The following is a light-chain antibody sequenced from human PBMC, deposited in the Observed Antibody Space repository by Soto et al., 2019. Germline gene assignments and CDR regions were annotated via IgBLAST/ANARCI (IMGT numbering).Light chain of an antibody. CDR2: DAS. CDR1: QRISSW. J-gene: IGKJ1*01. V-gene: IGKV1-5*01. CDR3: QQYNSYSEA. Sequence: DIQMTQSPSTLSASVGDRVTSTCRASQRISSWLSWYHQKPWKAPKLLIYDASSSESGVPSRFSGSGSGTEFTLTISSLQPDDFATYYCQQYNSYSEAFGQGTKVDIK.